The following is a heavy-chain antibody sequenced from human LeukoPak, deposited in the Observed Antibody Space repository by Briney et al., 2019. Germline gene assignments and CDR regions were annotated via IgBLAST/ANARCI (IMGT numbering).Heavy chain of an antibody. Sequence: GGSLRLSCAGSGFTFSNAWMNWVRQAPGKGLEWVSAISGSGGSTYYADSVKGRFTISRDNSKNTLYLQMNSLRAEDTAVYYCAKDFGSSWYRGYFDYWGQGTLVTVSS. CDR1: GFTFSNAW. D-gene: IGHD6-13*01. CDR2: ISGSGGST. V-gene: IGHV3-23*01. CDR3: AKDFGSSWYRGYFDY. J-gene: IGHJ4*02.